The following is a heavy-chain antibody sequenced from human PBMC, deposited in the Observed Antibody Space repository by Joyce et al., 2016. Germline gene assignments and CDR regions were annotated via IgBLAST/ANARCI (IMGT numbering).Heavy chain of an antibody. J-gene: IGHJ4*02. D-gene: IGHD6-13*01. Sequence: EVQLVESGGGLVQPGGSLRLSCSASGFTFSNYWMSWVRQAPGKGLEWVANIKQDGSEKYDVDSVKGRFTISRDNAKNSLYLQMNSLRAEDTAIYYCASLSGAGWYEVDIRFDCWGQGTPVTVSS. CDR3: ASLSGAGWYEVDIRFDC. V-gene: IGHV3-7*03. CDR1: GFTFSNYW. CDR2: IKQDGSEK.